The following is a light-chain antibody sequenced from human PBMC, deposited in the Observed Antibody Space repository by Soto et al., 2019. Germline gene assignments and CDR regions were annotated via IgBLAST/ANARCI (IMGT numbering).Light chain of an antibody. V-gene: IGLV2-14*01. Sequence: QSALTQPASVSGSPGQSITVSCTGTSSDVGAYKYVSWYQQHLGKAPKLMIYEVNNRPSGVSNRFSGSKSGNTASLTISGLQAEDEADYYCSSYTSDFRRVFGTGTKLTVL. CDR1: SSDVGAYKY. CDR3: SSYTSDFRRV. CDR2: EVN. J-gene: IGLJ1*01.